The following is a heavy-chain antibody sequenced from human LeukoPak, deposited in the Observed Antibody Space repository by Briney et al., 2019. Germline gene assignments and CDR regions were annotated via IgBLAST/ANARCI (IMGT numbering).Heavy chain of an antibody. Sequence: GGSLRLSCAASGFTFSSYWMSWVRQAPGKGLEWVANIKQDGSEKYYVDSVKGRFTISRDNAKNSLYLQMNSLRAEDTAVYYCARERWRSATVINRYFDYWGQGTLVTVSS. D-gene: IGHD4-17*01. CDR3: ARERWRSATVINRYFDY. CDR2: IKQDGSEK. V-gene: IGHV3-7*01. CDR1: GFTFSSYW. J-gene: IGHJ4*02.